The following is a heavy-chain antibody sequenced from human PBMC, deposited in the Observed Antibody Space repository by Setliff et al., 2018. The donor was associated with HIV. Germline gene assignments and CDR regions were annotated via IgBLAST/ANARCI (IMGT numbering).Heavy chain of an antibody. D-gene: IGHD6-19*01. CDR2: ISSSGTTI. CDR3: ARRGQVAGYDYYYYYIDV. J-gene: IGHJ6*03. Sequence: PGGSLRLSCTASGFTFSDYYMSWIRQSPGKGLEWISYISSSGTTIYYADSVKGRFTISRDESKNTLYLQMNSLRAEDTAVYYCARRGQVAGYDYYYYYIDVWGKGTTVTVSS. V-gene: IGHV3-11*04. CDR1: GFTFSDYY.